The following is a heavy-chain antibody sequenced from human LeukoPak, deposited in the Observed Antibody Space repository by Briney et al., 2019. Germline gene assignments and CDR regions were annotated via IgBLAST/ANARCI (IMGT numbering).Heavy chain of an antibody. Sequence: ASVKVSRKASGYTFTSYAMNWVRQAPGQGLEWMGWINTNTGNPTHAQGFTGRFVFSLDTSVSTAYLQISSLKAEDTAVYYCANADLPKGEVAGPYYHYYMDVWGKGTTVTVSS. D-gene: IGHD6-19*01. V-gene: IGHV7-4-1*02. CDR2: INTNTGNP. J-gene: IGHJ6*03. CDR1: GYTFTSYA. CDR3: ANADLPKGEVAGPYYHYYMDV.